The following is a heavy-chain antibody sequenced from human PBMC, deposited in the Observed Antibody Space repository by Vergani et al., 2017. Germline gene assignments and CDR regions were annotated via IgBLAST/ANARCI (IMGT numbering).Heavy chain of an antibody. V-gene: IGHV4-4*02. CDR1: GGPISSSNW. Sequence: QVQLQESGPGLVKPSGTLSLTCAVSGGPISSSNWWSWVRQPPGKGLEWMGEIYHSGSTNYNPSLKSRVTISVDTSKNQFSLKLSSVTAADTAVYYCARISRWLWYGWFDPWGQGTLVTVSS. D-gene: IGHD6-19*01. CDR3: ARISRWLWYGWFDP. CDR2: IYHSGST. J-gene: IGHJ5*02.